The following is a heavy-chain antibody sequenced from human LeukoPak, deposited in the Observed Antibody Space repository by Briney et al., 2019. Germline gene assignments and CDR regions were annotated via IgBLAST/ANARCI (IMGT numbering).Heavy chain of an antibody. Sequence: AGRSLRLSCAASGFTFSSYGMHWVRQAPGKGLEWVAVISYDGSNKYYADSVKGRFTISRDNSKNALYLQMNSLRAEDTAVYYCAKEVGGSHCGGDCYSYGMDVWGQGTTVTVSS. D-gene: IGHD2-21*01. CDR1: GFTFSSYG. CDR3: AKEVGGSHCGGDCYSYGMDV. CDR2: ISYDGSNK. V-gene: IGHV3-30*18. J-gene: IGHJ6*02.